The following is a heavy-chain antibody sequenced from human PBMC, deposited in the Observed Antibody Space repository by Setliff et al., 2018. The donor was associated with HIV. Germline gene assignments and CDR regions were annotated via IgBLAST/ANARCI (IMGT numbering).Heavy chain of an antibody. CDR3: ARGEQLVDNWFDP. J-gene: IGHJ5*02. CDR1: GGSISGANYY. D-gene: IGHD6-13*01. Sequence: PSETLSLTCTVSGGSISGANYYWGWVRQPPGKGLEWIGSIYYSGSTYYNPSRQSRLTISVDTSRNQFSLKLNSVTAADTAVYYCARGEQLVDNWFDPWGQGTLVTVSS. V-gene: IGHV4-39*07. CDR2: IYYSGST.